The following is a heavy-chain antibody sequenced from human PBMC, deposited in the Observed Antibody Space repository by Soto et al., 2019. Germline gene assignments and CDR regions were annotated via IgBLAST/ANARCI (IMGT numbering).Heavy chain of an antibody. CDR1: GFTFGDYA. Sequence: GGSLRLSCTASGFTFGDYAMSWFRQAPGKGLEWVGFIRSKAYGGTTEYAASVKGRFTISRDDSKSIAYLQMNSLKTEETAVYYCTRTYYYDSSGYYHAPNPGLTDYWGQGTLVTVSS. V-gene: IGHV3-49*03. D-gene: IGHD3-22*01. J-gene: IGHJ4*02. CDR3: TRTYYYDSSGYYHAPNPGLTDY. CDR2: IRSKAYGGTT.